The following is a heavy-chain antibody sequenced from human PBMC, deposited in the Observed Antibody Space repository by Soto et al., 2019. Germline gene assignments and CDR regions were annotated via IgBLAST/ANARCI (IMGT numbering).Heavy chain of an antibody. J-gene: IGHJ3*01. CDR2: IGDKTDGGTT. CDR3: TTALSIGPV. V-gene: IGHV3-15*04. Sequence: GGSLRLSCKTSVFPLSDAWMSWVRQAPGKGLEWVGRIGDKTDGGTTDYAPPVKDRFSISRDDSESTLYLQLNSLKTEDTAVYYCTTALSIGPVWGQGTLVTVSS. CDR1: VFPLSDAW. D-gene: IGHD3-16*01.